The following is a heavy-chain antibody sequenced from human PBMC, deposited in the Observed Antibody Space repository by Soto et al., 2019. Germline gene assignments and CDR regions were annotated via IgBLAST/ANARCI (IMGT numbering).Heavy chain of an antibody. J-gene: IGHJ4*02. Sequence: QVQLVQSGAEVKKPGSSVKVSCKASGGTFSSYAISWVRQAHGQGLEWMGGIIPIFGTANYAQKFPGRVTITADESTSTAYMELSSLRSEDTAVYYCARATGQDCTNGVCLREDYWGQGTLVTVSS. CDR2: IIPIFGTA. D-gene: IGHD2-8*01. V-gene: IGHV1-69*01. CDR1: GGTFSSYA. CDR3: ARATGQDCTNGVCLREDY.